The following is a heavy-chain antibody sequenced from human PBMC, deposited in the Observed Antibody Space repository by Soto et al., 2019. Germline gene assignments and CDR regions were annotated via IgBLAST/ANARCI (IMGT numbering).Heavy chain of an antibody. CDR1: GYTFTSYA. Sequence: ASVKVSCKASGYTFTSYAMHWVRQAPGQRLEWMGWISAYNGNTKYSQKLQGRVTMTTDTSTSTAYMELRSLRSDDTAVYYCARALPSPDYDILTGYYAQSWFDPWGQGTLVTVSS. V-gene: IGHV1-3*01. CDR2: ISAYNGNT. J-gene: IGHJ5*02. CDR3: ARALPSPDYDILTGYYAQSWFDP. D-gene: IGHD3-9*01.